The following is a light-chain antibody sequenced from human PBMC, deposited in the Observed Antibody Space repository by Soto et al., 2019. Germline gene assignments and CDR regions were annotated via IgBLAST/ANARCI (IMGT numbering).Light chain of an antibody. Sequence: QSVRTQPASVSGSPGQSITISCTRTSSDVGGYNYVSWYQQHPGKAPKLMIYEVSNRHSGVSTRFSGSKSGNTASLTISGLQAEDEADYYCRSYTSSRTRVFGTGTKVTVL. J-gene: IGLJ1*01. V-gene: IGLV2-14*01. CDR3: RSYTSSRTRV. CDR1: SSDVGGYNY. CDR2: EVS.